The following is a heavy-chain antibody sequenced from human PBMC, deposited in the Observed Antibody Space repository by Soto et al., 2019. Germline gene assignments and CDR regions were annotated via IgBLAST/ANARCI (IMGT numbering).Heavy chain of an antibody. Sequence: SETLSLTCTVAEGSSSSYYGNCIRQPPGKGLEWIGYIYYSGSTNYNPSLKSRVTISVDTSKNQFSLKLSSVTAADTAVYYCARGFYSGYENFDYWGQGTLVTVSS. V-gene: IGHV4-59*01. CDR1: EGSSSSYY. CDR3: ARGFYSGYENFDY. CDR2: IYYSGST. D-gene: IGHD5-12*01. J-gene: IGHJ4*02.